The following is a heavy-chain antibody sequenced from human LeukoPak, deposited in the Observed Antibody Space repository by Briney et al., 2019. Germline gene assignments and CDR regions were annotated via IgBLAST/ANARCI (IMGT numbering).Heavy chain of an antibody. D-gene: IGHD2-21*01. CDR2: ISYDGSNK. CDR1: GFTFSSYA. Sequence: GRSLRLSCAASGFTFSSYAMHWVRQAPGKGLEWVAVISYDGSNKHYADSVKGRFTISRDNSKNTLYLQMNSLRAEDTAVYYCARDTPRLGVVGPSDAFDIWGQGTMVTVSS. CDR3: ARDTPRLGVVGPSDAFDI. J-gene: IGHJ3*02. V-gene: IGHV3-30-3*01.